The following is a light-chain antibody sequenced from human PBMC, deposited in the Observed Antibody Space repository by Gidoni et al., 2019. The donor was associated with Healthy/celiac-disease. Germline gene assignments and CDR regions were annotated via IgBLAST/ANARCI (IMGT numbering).Light chain of an antibody. CDR1: QSISSY. V-gene: IGKV1-39*01. CDR2: AAS. J-gene: IGKJ3*01. CDR3: QQSYSTPFT. Sequence: DIQMTQYPSSLSASVGDRVTITCRASQSISSYLNWYQQKPGKAPKLLIYAASSLQSGVPSRFSGSGSGTYFTLTISSLQPEDFATYYCQQSYSTPFTFGHGTKVDIK.